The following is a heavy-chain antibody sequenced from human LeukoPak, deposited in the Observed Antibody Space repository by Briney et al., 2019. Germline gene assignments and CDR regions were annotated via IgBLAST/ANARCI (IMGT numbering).Heavy chain of an antibody. CDR1: GLTFSNAW. Sequence: PGGSLRLSCAASGLTFSNAWMSWVRQAPGKGLEWVGRIKSKIEGGTTNYAARGQGTFTISTDDSKNTLYLQMNRLKTEDTAVYQCTTLVGDCSTSCYWEDAFEIWGQGTMATVSS. D-gene: IGHD2-2*01. V-gene: IGHV3-15*06. CDR3: TTLVGDCSTSCYWEDAFEI. J-gene: IGHJ3*02. CDR2: IKSKIEGGTT.